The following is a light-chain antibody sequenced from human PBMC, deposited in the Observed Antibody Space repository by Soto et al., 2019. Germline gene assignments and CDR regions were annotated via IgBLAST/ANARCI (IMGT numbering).Light chain of an antibody. CDR1: QSLLSSGGETY. Sequence: DIVMSQTPLSLSVTPGQPASISCRSSQSLLSSGGETYLFWYLQRPGQSPQLLIYEVSNRISAVPDRFSGSGSGTDFTLTISRLEPEDFAVYYCQQYDNSPITFGQGTRLEIK. CDR3: QQYDNSPIT. CDR2: EVS. V-gene: IGKV2D-29*02. J-gene: IGKJ5*01.